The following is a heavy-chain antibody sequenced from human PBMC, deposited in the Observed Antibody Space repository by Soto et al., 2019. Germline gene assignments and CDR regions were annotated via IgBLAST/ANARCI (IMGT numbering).Heavy chain of an antibody. CDR3: ARAAGGYSFSY. J-gene: IGHJ4*02. CDR1: GGSFSGYY. D-gene: IGHD5-18*01. CDR2: INHSGST. Sequence: QVQLQQWGAGLLKPSETLSLTCAVYGGSFSGYYWSWIRQPPGKGLEWIGEINHSGSTNYNPSLKSRVTISVDTSKNQFSLKLSSVTAADTAVYYCARAAGGYSFSYWGQGTLVTVSS. V-gene: IGHV4-34*01.